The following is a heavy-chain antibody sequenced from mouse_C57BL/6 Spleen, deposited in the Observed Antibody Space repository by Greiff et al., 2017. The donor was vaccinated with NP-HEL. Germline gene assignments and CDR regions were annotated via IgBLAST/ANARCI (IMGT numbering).Heavy chain of an antibody. CDR1: GFPFSDAW. J-gene: IGHJ2*01. CDR3: SRRRVFFDD. CDR2: GRNKANNHAT. V-gene: IGHV6-6*01. Sequence: EVMLVEPGGGLVQPGGSMKLSCAASGFPFSDAWMDWVRQSPEKGLEWVAEGRNKANNHATYYAESVPGRFTISRDDSKISVYLQMDSLRAEDTVIYYSSRRRVFFDDWGQGTTLTASS.